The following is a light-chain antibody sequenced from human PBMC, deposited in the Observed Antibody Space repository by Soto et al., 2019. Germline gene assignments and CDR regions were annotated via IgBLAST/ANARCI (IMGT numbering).Light chain of an antibody. J-gene: IGLJ2*01. CDR1: SSDVGGYNY. Sequence: QSALTQPASVSGSPGQSITISCTGTSSDVGGYNYVSWYQQHPGKAPKLMIYEVSNRPSGVSNRFSGSKSGNTASLTISGLQAEDEADYYSSSFAVGSTLVFGGGTKLTVL. CDR2: EVS. V-gene: IGLV2-14*01. CDR3: SSFAVGSTLV.